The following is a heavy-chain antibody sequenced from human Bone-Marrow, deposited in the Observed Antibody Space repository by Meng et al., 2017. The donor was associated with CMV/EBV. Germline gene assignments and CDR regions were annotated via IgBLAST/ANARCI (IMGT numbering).Heavy chain of an antibody. CDR2: ISWNSGSI. CDR1: GFTFDDYA. J-gene: IGHJ6*02. V-gene: IGHV3-9*01. CDR3: AREEWELLRYYYYGMDV. D-gene: IGHD1-26*01. Sequence: SLKISCAASGFTFDDYAMHWVRQAPGKGLEWVSGISWNSGSIGYADSVKGRFTISRDNAKNSLYLQMNSLRAEDTAVYYCAREEWELLRYYYYGMDVWGQGTTVTVSS.